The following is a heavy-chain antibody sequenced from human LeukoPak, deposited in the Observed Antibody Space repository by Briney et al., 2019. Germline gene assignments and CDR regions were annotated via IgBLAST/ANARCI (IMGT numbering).Heavy chain of an antibody. CDR1: GFTISHYW. CDR3: ARGDKFGYPN. CDR2: INEEGSEK. Sequence: PGGSLRLSCAVSGFTISHYWMSWVRQAPGKGLEWVANINEEGSEKSYVDSVKGRFTISKDNTKNSLYLQMNSLSAEDTAVYYCARGDKFGYPNGGQGSLVTVYS. V-gene: IGHV3-7*01. J-gene: IGHJ4*02. D-gene: IGHD3-10*01.